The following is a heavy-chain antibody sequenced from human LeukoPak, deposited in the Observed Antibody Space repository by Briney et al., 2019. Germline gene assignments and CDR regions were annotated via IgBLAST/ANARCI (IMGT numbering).Heavy chain of an antibody. Sequence: GGSLRLSCAASGFTFSSYAMSWVRQAPGKGLEWVSAISGSGGSTYYADSVKGRFTISRDNSKNTLYLQMNSLRAEDTAVYYYAKRGHSSSWYWFDPWGQGTLVTVSS. CDR1: GFTFSSYA. CDR3: AKRGHSSSWYWFDP. CDR2: ISGSGGST. D-gene: IGHD6-13*01. V-gene: IGHV3-23*01. J-gene: IGHJ5*02.